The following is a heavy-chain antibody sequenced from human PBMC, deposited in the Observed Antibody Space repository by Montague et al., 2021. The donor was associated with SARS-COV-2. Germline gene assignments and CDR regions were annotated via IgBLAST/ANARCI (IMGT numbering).Heavy chain of an antibody. J-gene: IGHJ4*02. D-gene: IGHD3-22*01. Sequence: LRLSWSASGFTFSSHPMHWVRQAPGNGLEWVAVISFDGSSKYYVDSMKGRLTISRDNSKNTLFLQMNSLRVEDTAVYYCARGRQWLVLGQVDYWGQGTLVTVSS. CDR1: GFTFSSHP. V-gene: IGHV3-30*04. CDR3: ARGRQWLVLGQVDY. CDR2: ISFDGSSK.